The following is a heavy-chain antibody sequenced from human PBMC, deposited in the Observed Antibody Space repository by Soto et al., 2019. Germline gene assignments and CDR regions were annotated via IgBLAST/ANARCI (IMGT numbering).Heavy chain of an antibody. D-gene: IGHD3-3*01. Sequence: SETLSLTCTVSGGSISSYYWSWIRQPPGKGLEWIGNIYYSGSTNYNPSLKSRVTISVDTSKNQFSLKLTSMTAADTAVYYCARQAWTGVVDNWFDPWGQGTLVTVSS. CDR3: ARQAWTGVVDNWFDP. CDR2: IYYSGST. V-gene: IGHV4-59*08. J-gene: IGHJ5*02. CDR1: GGSISSYY.